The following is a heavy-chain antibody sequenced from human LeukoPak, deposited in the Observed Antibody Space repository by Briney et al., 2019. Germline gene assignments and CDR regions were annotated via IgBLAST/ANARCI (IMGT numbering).Heavy chain of an antibody. CDR2: ISSSSSTI. D-gene: IGHD3-10*01. CDR3: AKDASYYYGSGTTFDY. V-gene: IGHV3-48*01. J-gene: IGHJ4*02. Sequence: GGSLRLSCAASGFTFSSYSMNWVRQAPGKGLEWVSYISSSSSTIYYADSVKGRFTISRDNAKNSLYLQMNSLRAEDTAVYYCAKDASYYYGSGTTFDYWGQGTLVTVSS. CDR1: GFTFSSYS.